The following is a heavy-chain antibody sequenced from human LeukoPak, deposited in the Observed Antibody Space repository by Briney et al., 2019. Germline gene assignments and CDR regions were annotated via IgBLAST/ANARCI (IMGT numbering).Heavy chain of an antibody. CDR2: IYHSGST. CDR3: ARIRESYGDYVGSAETTWFDP. CDR1: GYSISSGYY. D-gene: IGHD4-17*01. J-gene: IGHJ5*02. V-gene: IGHV4-38-2*01. Sequence: SETLSLTCAVSGYSISSGYYWGWIRQPPGKGLEWIGSIYHSGSTYYNPSLKSRVTISVDTSKNQFSLNLSSVTAADTAVYYCARIRESYGDYVGSAETTWFDPWGQGTLVTVSS.